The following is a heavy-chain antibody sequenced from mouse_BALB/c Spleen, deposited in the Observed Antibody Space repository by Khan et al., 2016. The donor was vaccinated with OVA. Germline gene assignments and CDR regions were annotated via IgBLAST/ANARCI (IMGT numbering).Heavy chain of an antibody. J-gene: IGHJ2*01. V-gene: IGHV5-17*02. D-gene: IGHD1-1*01. CDR3: ATSYFYGYYFGY. CDR1: GFTFTSYG. Sequence: EVELVESGGGLVQSGGSRKLSCAASGFTFTSYGMHWIRQAPEKGLEWVAYISSDSNTIYYADTVKGRFTISRDNPKNTLFLQMTSLRSGDTAMYFCATSYFYGYYFGYWGQGNTLTVSS. CDR2: ISSDSNTI.